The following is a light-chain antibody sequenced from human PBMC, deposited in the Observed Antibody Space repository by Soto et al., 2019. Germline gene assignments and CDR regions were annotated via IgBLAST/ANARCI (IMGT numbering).Light chain of an antibody. J-gene: IGLJ1*01. CDR3: LLSYNGPYV. Sequence: QAVVTQEPSLTVSPGWTVTLTCGSSTGAVTNGHYPYWFQQKPGQAPRTLIYDTTNRHSWTPDRFSGSLLGGKAALTLSGAQPEDEAEYYCLLSYNGPYVFGTGTKVTVL. V-gene: IGLV7-46*01. CDR1: TGAVTNGHY. CDR2: DTT.